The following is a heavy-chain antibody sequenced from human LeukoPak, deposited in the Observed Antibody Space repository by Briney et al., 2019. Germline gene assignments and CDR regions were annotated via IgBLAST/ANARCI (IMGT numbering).Heavy chain of an antibody. V-gene: IGHV4-39*07. CDR3: ARDISINWFYS. Sequence: PSETLSLTCTVSGASISSDSNYWAWVRQPPGKGLQWIGSIYHTGSTFYNPSLMSRVSISIDSSKNQFSLKLSSVTVADTALYYFARDISINWFYSRGQGTPVSVSS. CDR2: IYHTGST. CDR1: GASISSDSNY. D-gene: IGHD3-3*02. J-gene: IGHJ5*01.